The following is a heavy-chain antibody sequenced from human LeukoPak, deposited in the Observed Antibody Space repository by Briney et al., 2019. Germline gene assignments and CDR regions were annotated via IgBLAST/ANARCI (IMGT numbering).Heavy chain of an antibody. D-gene: IGHD3-22*01. J-gene: IGHJ4*02. V-gene: IGHV1-69*13. CDR3: ASSVEYYYDSSGSG. CDR2: IIPIFGTA. CDR1: GGTFSSYA. Sequence: GASVKVSCKASGGTFSSYAISWVRQAPGQGLEWMGGIIPIFGTANYAQKFQGRVTITADESTSTAYMELSSLRSEDTAVYYCASSVEYYYDSSGSGWGQGTLVTVSS.